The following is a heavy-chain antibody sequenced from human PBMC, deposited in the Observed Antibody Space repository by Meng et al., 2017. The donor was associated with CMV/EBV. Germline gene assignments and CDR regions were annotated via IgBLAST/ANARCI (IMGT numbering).Heavy chain of an antibody. CDR1: GFTFSSYW. CDR2: IKQDGSEK. J-gene: IGHJ6*02. CDR3: ARPLHYDFWSGYYPSGTYYYYGMDV. Sequence: GESLKISCAASGFTFSSYWMGWVRQAPGKGLEWVANIKQDGSEKYYVDSVKGRFTISRDNAKNSLYLQMNSLRAEDTAVYYCARPLHYDFWSGYYPSGTYYYYGMDVWGQGTTVTVSS. D-gene: IGHD3-3*01. V-gene: IGHV3-7*01.